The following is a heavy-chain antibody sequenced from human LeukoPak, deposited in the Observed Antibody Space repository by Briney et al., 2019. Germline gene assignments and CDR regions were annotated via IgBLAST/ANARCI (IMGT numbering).Heavy chain of an antibody. CDR2: MNPNSGNT. CDR1: GYTFTNYD. CDR3: ARDWDRSEGWFDP. Sequence: VASVKVSCKTSGYTFTNYDINWVRQATGQGLEWMGWMNPNSGNTGYTQKFQGRVTMTRDMSTSTVYMELSSLRSEDTAVYYCARDWDRSEGWFDPWGQGTLVTVSS. V-gene: IGHV1-8*01. D-gene: IGHD1-14*01. J-gene: IGHJ5*02.